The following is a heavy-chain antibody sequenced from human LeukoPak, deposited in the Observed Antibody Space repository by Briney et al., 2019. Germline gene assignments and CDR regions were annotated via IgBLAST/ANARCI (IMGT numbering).Heavy chain of an antibody. J-gene: IGHJ5*02. Sequence: GGSLRRSGAASGFSFSGFWMRWVRQAPGKGREGVANIKQDGSEKYYVDSGKGRFTISRDNAKNSLYLQMNSLRAEDMAVYYCARTRRFDPWGQGTLVTVSS. CDR1: GFSFSGFW. CDR2: IKQDGSEK. V-gene: IGHV3-7*01. CDR3: ARTRRFDP.